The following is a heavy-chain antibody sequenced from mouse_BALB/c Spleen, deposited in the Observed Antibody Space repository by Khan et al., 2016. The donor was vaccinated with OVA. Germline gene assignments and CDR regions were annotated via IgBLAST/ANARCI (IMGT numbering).Heavy chain of an antibody. D-gene: IGHD2-1*01. Sequence: QVQLQQSGAELAQPGASVKMSCQTSGYTFTTSWMHWVKQRPGQGLEWIGYINPSTGYTEYNQRFKDKATLTTDKSSSTAYIQLSRLTSEDSAVFYCTRRGIYGMFCYWGQGTLVTVSA. V-gene: IGHV1-7*01. CDR1: GYTFTTSW. CDR3: TRRGIYGMFCY. J-gene: IGHJ3*02. CDR2: INPSTGYT.